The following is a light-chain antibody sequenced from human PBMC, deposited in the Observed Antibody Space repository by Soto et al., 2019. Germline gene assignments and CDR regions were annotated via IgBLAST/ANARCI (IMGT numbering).Light chain of an antibody. Sequence: QSVLTQPPSVSGSPGQSVTISCIGTSSDVGTYDRVSWYQAPPGTAPKLIIYEVHYRPSGVPDRFSGSKSGNTASLTISGLQAEDEAAYYCSSYAASTTLIFGGGTKLTVL. CDR3: SSYAASTTLI. J-gene: IGLJ2*01. CDR1: SSDVGTYDR. V-gene: IGLV2-18*02. CDR2: EVH.